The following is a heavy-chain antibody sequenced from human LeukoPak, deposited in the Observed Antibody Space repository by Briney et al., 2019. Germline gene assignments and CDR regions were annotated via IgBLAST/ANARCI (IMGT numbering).Heavy chain of an antibody. V-gene: IGHV1-69*05. D-gene: IGHD3-22*01. J-gene: IGHJ3*02. Sequence: SVKVSCKASGGTFSSYAISWARQAPGQGLEWMGGIIPIFGTANYAQKFQGRVTITTDESTSTAYMELSSLRSEDTAVYYCARVDDSSGYYFGAFDIWGQGTMVTVSS. CDR2: IIPIFGTA. CDR3: ARVDDSSGYYFGAFDI. CDR1: GGTFSSYA.